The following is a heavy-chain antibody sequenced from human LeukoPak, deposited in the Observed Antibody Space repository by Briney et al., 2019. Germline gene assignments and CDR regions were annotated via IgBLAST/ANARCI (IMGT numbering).Heavy chain of an antibody. CDR3: ARDLDREGGIGYY. D-gene: IGHD3-16*02. J-gene: IGHJ4*02. CDR1: GFTFSSYN. CDR2: ISTTSSNI. V-gene: IGHV3-21*01. Sequence: PGGSLRLSCAASGFTFSSYNMNWVRQAPGKGLEWVSSISTTSSNIYYADSVKGRFTISRDDAKDSLYLQMNSLRAEDTAVYYCARDLDREGGIGYYWGQGTLVTVSS.